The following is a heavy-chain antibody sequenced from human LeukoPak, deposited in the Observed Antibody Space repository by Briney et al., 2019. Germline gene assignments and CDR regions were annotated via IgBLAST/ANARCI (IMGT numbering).Heavy chain of an antibody. Sequence: PSETLSLTCTVSGGFINSRSYYWGWIRQPPGKGLEWIGSIYDSGTTYYNPSLKGRVTISIDTSKNQFSLKVNSVTAADTAVYFCAKPPITMIRGIIIDRYYGMDIWGQGTTVTVSS. CDR1: GGFINSRSYY. CDR2: IYDSGTT. CDR3: AKPPITMIRGIIIDRYYGMDI. D-gene: IGHD3-10*01. V-gene: IGHV4-39*07. J-gene: IGHJ6*02.